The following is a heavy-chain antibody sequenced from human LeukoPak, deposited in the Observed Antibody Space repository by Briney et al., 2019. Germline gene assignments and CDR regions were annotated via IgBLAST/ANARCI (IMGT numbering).Heavy chain of an antibody. CDR2: IYYSGST. J-gene: IGHJ4*02. V-gene: IGHV4-38-2*02. D-gene: IGHD4-11*01. Sequence: SETLSLTCTVSGYSISSGYLWGWIRQPPGKGLEWIGSIYYSGSTYYNPSLKSRVTISVDTSKNQFSLKLSSVTAADTAVYYCARVYSNYLLDYWGQGTLVTVSS. CDR1: GYSISSGYL. CDR3: ARVYSNYLLDY.